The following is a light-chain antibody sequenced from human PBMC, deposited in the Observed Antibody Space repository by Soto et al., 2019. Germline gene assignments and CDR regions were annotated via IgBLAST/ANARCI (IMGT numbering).Light chain of an antibody. CDR1: SSDVGGYNY. V-gene: IGLV2-14*01. J-gene: IGLJ1*01. CDR2: EVT. CDR3: CSYTNTGTLYV. Sequence: QSVLTQPASVSGSPGQSITISCTGTSSDVGGYNYVSWYQQHPGKAPKLLIYEVTNRPSGVSHRFSGSKSGNAASLTISGLQAEDEADYYCCSYTNTGTLYVFGTGTKVTVL.